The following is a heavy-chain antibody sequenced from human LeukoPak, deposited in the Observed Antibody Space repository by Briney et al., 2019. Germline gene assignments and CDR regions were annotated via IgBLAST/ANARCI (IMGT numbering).Heavy chain of an antibody. J-gene: IGHJ4*02. Sequence: GRSPRLSSAASGVTSYDYATHWGRRAPRKGLEWGSGISCNSGSIGYADSAKGRFTTSRENAKNSLYRQMNSRRAEDTALYYCPKERQTGFFGVVTTFDYGRQETLVTVP. V-gene: IGHV3-9*02. CDR3: PKERQTGFFGVVTTFDY. D-gene: IGHD3-3*01. CDR2: ISCNSGSI. CDR1: GVTSYDYA.